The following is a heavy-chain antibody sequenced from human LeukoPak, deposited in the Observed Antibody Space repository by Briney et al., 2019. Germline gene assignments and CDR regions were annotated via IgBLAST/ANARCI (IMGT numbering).Heavy chain of an antibody. CDR3: ARDIATAGHLAFDY. J-gene: IGHJ4*02. Sequence: GGSLRLSCAASGFTVSSNYMSWVRQAPRKELEWVSVIYSGGSTCYADSVKGRFTISRDNSKNTLYLQMNSLRAEDTAVYYCARDIATAGHLAFDYWGQGTLVTVSS. V-gene: IGHV3-66*01. CDR1: GFTVSSNY. D-gene: IGHD6-13*01. CDR2: IYSGGST.